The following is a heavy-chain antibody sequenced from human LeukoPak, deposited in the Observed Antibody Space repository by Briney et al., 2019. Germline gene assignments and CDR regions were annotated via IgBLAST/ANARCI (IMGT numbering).Heavy chain of an antibody. CDR1: GGSISSYY. CDR2: IYYSGST. D-gene: IGHD6-13*01. V-gene: IGHV4-59*01. Sequence: PSETLSLTCTVSGGSISSYYWSWIRQPPGKGLEWIGYIYYSGSTNYNPSLKSRVTISVDTSKNQFSLKLSSVTAADTAVYYCARGRAAAGKAENNWFDPWGQGTLVTVSS. CDR3: ARGRAAAGKAENNWFDP. J-gene: IGHJ5*02.